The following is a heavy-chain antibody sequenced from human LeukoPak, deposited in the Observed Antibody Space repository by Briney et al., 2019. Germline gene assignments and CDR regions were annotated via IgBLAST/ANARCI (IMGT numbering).Heavy chain of an antibody. V-gene: IGHV3-7*01. CDR3: ARAGGPGTVDY. CDR2: INEDGSEK. CDR1: GFSFRTYW. D-gene: IGHD6-13*01. J-gene: IGHJ4*02. Sequence: GGSLRLSCAVSGFSFRTYWMSWVRQAPGKGLEWGANINEDGSEKYYVDSMKGRFTISRDNAENSLYLQMSNLRVEDTAVYYCARAGGPGTVDYWGQGTLVTVSS.